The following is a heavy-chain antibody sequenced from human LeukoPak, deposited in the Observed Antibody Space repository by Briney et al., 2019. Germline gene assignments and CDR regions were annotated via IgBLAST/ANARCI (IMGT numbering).Heavy chain of an antibody. CDR2: IYYSGST. V-gene: IGHV4-39*07. D-gene: IGHD3-22*01. CDR3: ARDPSQRISGQYYYDSSGYYSFDY. J-gene: IGHJ4*02. Sequence: SETLSLTCTVSGGSISSSSYYWGWIRQPPGKGLEWIGSIYYSGSTYYNPSLKSRVTISVDTSKNQFSLKLSSVTAADTAVYYCARDPSQRISGQYYYDSSGYYSFDYWGQGTLVTVSS. CDR1: GGSISSSSYY.